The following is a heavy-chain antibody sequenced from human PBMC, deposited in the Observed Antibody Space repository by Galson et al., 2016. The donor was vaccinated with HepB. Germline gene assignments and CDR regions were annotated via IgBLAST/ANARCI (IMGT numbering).Heavy chain of an antibody. J-gene: IGHJ4*02. CDR1: GFTFSSYA. Sequence: SLRLSCAASGFTFSSYAMSWVRQAPGKGLQWVSAISGSGGSTYYADSVKGRFTISRDRSKNTLYLQMNSLRAEDTAVYYCAKAFLDTAAAGIDYWGQGTLVTVSS. V-gene: IGHV3-23*01. CDR2: ISGSGGST. CDR3: AKAFLDTAAAGIDY. D-gene: IGHD6-13*01.